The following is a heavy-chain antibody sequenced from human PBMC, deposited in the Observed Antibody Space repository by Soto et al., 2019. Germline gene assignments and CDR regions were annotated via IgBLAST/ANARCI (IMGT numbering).Heavy chain of an antibody. D-gene: IGHD6-13*01. J-gene: IGHJ4*02. Sequence: ESGGGVVQPGRSLRLSCAASGFTFSSYGMHWVRQAPGKGLEWVAVIWYDGSNKYYADSVKGRFTISRDNSKNTLYLQMNSLRAEDTAVYYCARDFGIAASFDYWGQGTLVTVSS. CDR1: GFTFSSYG. CDR3: ARDFGIAASFDY. V-gene: IGHV3-33*01. CDR2: IWYDGSNK.